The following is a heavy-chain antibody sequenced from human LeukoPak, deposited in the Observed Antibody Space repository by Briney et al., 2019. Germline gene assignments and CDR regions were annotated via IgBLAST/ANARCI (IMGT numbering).Heavy chain of an antibody. CDR3: ARDSYSYGYGGFDY. J-gene: IGHJ4*02. D-gene: IGHD5-18*01. CDR1: GGSISSGDRY. Sequence: SQTLSLTCTVSGGSISSGDRYWSWIRQSSGKGLEWIGYIYSTGNTYYNPSLKSRVIISVDTSKNQFSLELNSVTAADTAVYYCARDSYSYGYGGFDYWGQGILVTVSS. CDR2: IYSTGNT. V-gene: IGHV4-30-4*01.